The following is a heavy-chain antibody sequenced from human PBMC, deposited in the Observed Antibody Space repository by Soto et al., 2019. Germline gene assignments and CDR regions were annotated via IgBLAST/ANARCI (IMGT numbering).Heavy chain of an antibody. CDR1: GGSFSGYY. J-gene: IGHJ6*02. CDR3: ARARSSWYFDGWAYYYYGMDV. Sequence: ETLALTFAVYGGSFSGYYWSWIRQPPGKGLEWIGEINHSGSTNYNPSLKSRVTISVDTSKNQFSLKLSSVTAADTAVYYCARARSSWYFDGWAYYYYGMDVWGQGTTVTVS. CDR2: INHSGST. V-gene: IGHV4-34*01. D-gene: IGHD6-13*01.